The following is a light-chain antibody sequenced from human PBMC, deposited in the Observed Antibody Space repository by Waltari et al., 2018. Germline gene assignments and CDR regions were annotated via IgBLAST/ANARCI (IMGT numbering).Light chain of an antibody. J-gene: IGLJ3*02. Sequence: QLVLTQSPSASASLGASVKLTCTLDSGHSSNIIAWLQQRPEKGPRYLMKVNSEGSHTKGDEVPDRFSGSSSGAERYLTISNVQSEDEADYYCQTGGHGTWVFGGGTTLTVL. CDR3: QTGGHGTWV. CDR2: VNSEGSH. V-gene: IGLV4-69*01. CDR1: SGHSSNI.